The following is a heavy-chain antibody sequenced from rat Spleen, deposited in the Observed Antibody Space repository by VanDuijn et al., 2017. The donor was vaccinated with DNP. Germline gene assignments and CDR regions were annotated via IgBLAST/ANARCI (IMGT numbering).Heavy chain of an antibody. J-gene: IGHJ2*01. CDR1: GFTFSDYN. V-gene: IGHV5-25*01. CDR2: ITSGSGST. Sequence: EVQLVESGGDLVQPGKSLKLSCVASGFTFSDYNMAWVRQVPGKGLEWIASITSGSGSTYYRDSVKGRLTISRDNAKSTLHLQMDSLRSEDTATYYCATHDYSYWGQGVMVTVSS. CDR3: ATHDYSY. D-gene: IGHD1-1*01.